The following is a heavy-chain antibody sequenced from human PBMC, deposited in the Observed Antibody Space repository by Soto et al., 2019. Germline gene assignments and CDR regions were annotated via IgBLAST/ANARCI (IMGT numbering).Heavy chain of an antibody. Sequence: PGGSLGLSCAASGFIFSTYGMHWVRQAPGKGLEWVAVIWYDGSNKYYVDSVKGRFTISRDNSKNTLYLQMNSLRVEDTAVYYCARAVGPFDYWGQGTLVTVSS. V-gene: IGHV3-33*01. J-gene: IGHJ4*02. CDR3: ARAVGPFDY. CDR1: GFIFSTYG. CDR2: IWYDGSNK. D-gene: IGHD1-26*01.